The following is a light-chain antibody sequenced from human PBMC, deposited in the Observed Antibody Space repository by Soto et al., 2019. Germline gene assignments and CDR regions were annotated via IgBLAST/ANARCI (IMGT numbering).Light chain of an antibody. J-gene: IGLJ3*02. CDR2: EDN. CDR1: SGSIASNY. Sequence: NFMLTQPHSVSESPGKTVTISCTRSSGSIASNYVQWYQQRPGSAPTTVIYEDNQRPSGVPDRFSGSIDSSSNSASLTISGLKTEDEADYYCQSYDSSTPNWVLGGGTKLTVL. CDR3: QSYDSSTPNWV. V-gene: IGLV6-57*03.